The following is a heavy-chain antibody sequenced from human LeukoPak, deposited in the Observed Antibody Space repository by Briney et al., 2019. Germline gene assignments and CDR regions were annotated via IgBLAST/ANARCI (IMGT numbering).Heavy chain of an antibody. V-gene: IGHV3-30-3*01. CDR2: ISYDGSNK. D-gene: IGHD5-18*01. J-gene: IGHJ4*02. CDR3: ARGGYHAYYLDY. CDR1: GFTFSSYA. Sequence: GGSLRLSCAASGFTFSSYAMHWIRQAPGKGLEWVAVISYDGSNKYYADSVKGRFTISRDNSKNTLYLQMNSLRAEDTAVYYCARGGYHAYYLDYWGQGSLVTVSS.